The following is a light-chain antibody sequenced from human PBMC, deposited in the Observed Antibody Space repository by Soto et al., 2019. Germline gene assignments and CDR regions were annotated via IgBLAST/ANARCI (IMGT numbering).Light chain of an antibody. J-gene: IGKJ4*01. CDR1: QGISSY. CDR2: AAS. V-gene: IGKV1-8*01. CDR3: QQYYSYPS. Sequence: AIRMTQSPSPFSASTGDRVTITCRASQGISSYLAWYQQKPGKAPKLLIYAASTLQSGVPSRFSGSGSGTDFTLTISCLQSEDFATYYCQQYYSYPSFGGGTKVEIK.